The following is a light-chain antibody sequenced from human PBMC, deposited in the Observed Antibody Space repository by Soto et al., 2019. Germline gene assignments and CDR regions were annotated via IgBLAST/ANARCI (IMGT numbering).Light chain of an antibody. Sequence: DIQMTQSPSSLSASVGDRLTITCRASQGISSYLNWYQQKPGKAPKVLIYEASSLQSGVPSRFSGSGSGTDFTLTITSLQPEDFATYYCQQSYNTPRTFGQGTKVDIK. CDR2: EAS. CDR1: QGISSY. V-gene: IGKV1-39*01. CDR3: QQSYNTPRT. J-gene: IGKJ1*01.